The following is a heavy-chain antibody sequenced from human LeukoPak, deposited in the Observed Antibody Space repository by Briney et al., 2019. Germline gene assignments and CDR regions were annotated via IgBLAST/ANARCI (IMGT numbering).Heavy chain of an antibody. J-gene: IGHJ4*02. CDR2: IYTSGST. V-gene: IGHV4-4*07. CDR1: GGSINSYY. Sequence: PSETLSLTCTVSGGSINSYYWNWIRQPAGKGLEWTGHIYTSGSTKYNPSLKSRVTMSIDTSKNQFSLNLYSMTAADTAVYYCATNYTALSAFDSWGQGTLVTVSS. D-gene: IGHD3-3*01. CDR3: ATNYTALSAFDS.